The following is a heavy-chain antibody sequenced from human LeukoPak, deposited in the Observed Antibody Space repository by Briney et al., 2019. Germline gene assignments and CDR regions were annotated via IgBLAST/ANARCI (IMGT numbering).Heavy chain of an antibody. D-gene: IGHD3-22*01. CDR2: IYSGGST. Sequence: PGGSLRLSCAASGFTVSSNYMSWVRQAPGKGLEWVSVIYSGGSTYYADSVKGRFTIPRDNSKNTLYLQMNSLRAEDTAVYYCARARLGYYFLDYWGQGTLVTVSS. CDR3: ARARLGYYFLDY. V-gene: IGHV3-53*01. J-gene: IGHJ4*02. CDR1: GFTVSSNY.